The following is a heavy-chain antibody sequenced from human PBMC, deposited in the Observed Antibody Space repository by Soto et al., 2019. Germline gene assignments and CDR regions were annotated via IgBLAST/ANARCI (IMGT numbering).Heavy chain of an antibody. CDR2: INHSGIT. Sequence: SETLSLTCAVYGGSFSGYYWSWIRQPPGKGLEWLGEINHSGITDYNPSLKSRVTISIDTSKKQFSLKLNSVTAADTAVYYCAIGPRMWLAGGGYWGQGTQVTVSS. CDR1: GGSFSGYY. J-gene: IGHJ4*02. D-gene: IGHD6-19*01. V-gene: IGHV4-34*01. CDR3: AIGPRMWLAGGGY.